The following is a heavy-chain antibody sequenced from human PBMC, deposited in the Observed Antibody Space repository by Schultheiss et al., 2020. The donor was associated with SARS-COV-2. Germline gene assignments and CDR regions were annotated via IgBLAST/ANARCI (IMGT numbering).Heavy chain of an antibody. J-gene: IGHJ4*02. CDR3: AKDDYVWGSYLRH. CDR1: GASIRTAY. D-gene: IGHD3-16*02. V-gene: IGHV4-59*01. CDR2: IYYSGST. Sequence: SETLSLTCTVSGASIRTAYWSWVRQSPGKGLEWIGYIYYSGSTNYNPSLKSRVTISVDTSKNQFSLKLTSVTAADTAVYYCAKDDYVWGSYLRHWGQGSLVTVSS.